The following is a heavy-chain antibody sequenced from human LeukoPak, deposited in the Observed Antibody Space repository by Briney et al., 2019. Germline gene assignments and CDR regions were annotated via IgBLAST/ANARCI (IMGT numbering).Heavy chain of an antibody. D-gene: IGHD2/OR15-2a*01. CDR2: IDHSGGT. V-gene: IGHV4-34*01. Sequence: SETLSLTCAVYGGSLVNYYWSWIRQSPGKGLEWIGDIDHSGGTSYNPALRSRVTMSIDPSRNQFYLKINSVTASDTAVYYCAMVLWQSARPGPWDQGSLVTVSS. CDR1: GGSLVNYY. J-gene: IGHJ5*02. CDR3: AMVLWQSARPGP.